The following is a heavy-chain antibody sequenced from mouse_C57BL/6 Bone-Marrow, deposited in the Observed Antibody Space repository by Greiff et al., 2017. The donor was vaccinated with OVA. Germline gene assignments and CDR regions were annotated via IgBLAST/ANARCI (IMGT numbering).Heavy chain of an antibody. CDR3: TTRDRGSSPWFAD. Sequence: EVQLQQSGAELVRPGASVKLSCTASGFNIKDDYMHWVKQRPEQGLEWIGWIDPENGDTEYASKFQGKATITADTSSNTAYLQLSSLTSEDTAVYYCTTRDRGSSPWFADWGQGTLVTVSA. CDR1: GFNIKDDY. J-gene: IGHJ3*01. D-gene: IGHD1-1*01. V-gene: IGHV14-4*01. CDR2: IDPENGDT.